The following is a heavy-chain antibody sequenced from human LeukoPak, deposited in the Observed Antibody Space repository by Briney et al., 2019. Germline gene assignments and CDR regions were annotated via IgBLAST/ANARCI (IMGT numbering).Heavy chain of an antibody. J-gene: IGHJ4*02. CDR2: ISGSGGST. Sequence: GGSLRLSCAASGFTCSIYAISWVRQTPGKGLEWVSGISGSGGSTYYADSVKGRFTISRDNSKNTLYLQMNSLRAEDTAVYYCAKGGDTRMVTDYWGQGTLVTVSS. CDR1: GFTCSIYA. CDR3: AKGGDTRMVTDY. D-gene: IGHD5-18*01. V-gene: IGHV3-23*01.